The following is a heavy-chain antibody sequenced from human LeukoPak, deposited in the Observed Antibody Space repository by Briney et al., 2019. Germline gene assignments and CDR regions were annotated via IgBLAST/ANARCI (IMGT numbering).Heavy chain of an antibody. D-gene: IGHD5-18*01. CDR1: GFTFDDYA. J-gene: IGHJ4*02. CDR2: ISGDGGST. CDR3: AKGEYSYGYYYFDY. Sequence: GGSLRLSCAASGFTFDDYAMHWVRQAPGKGLKWVSLISGDGGSTYYADSVKGRFTISRDNSKNSLYLQMNSLRTEDTALYYCAKGEYSYGYYYFDYWGQGTLVTVSS. V-gene: IGHV3-43*02.